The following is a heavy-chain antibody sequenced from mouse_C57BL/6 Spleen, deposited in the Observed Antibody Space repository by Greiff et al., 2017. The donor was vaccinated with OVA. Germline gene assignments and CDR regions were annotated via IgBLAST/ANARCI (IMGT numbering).Heavy chain of an antibody. D-gene: IGHD2-3*01. Sequence: VKLQESGPELVKPGASVKISCKASGYAFSSSWMNWVKQRPGKGLEWIGRIYPGDGDTNYNGKFKGKATLTADKSSSTAYMQLSSLTSEDSAVYFCARSDDGYPYYFDYWGQGTTLTVSS. CDR2: IYPGDGDT. CDR1: GYAFSSSW. J-gene: IGHJ2*01. V-gene: IGHV1-82*01. CDR3: ARSDDGYPYYFDY.